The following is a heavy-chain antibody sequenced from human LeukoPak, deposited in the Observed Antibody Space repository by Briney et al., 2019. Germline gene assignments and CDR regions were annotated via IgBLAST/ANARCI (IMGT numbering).Heavy chain of an antibody. CDR1: GFSFSRYE. CDR2: ITTTGDRI. CDR3: ARDGDSSTHIDY. D-gene: IGHD6-13*01. J-gene: IGHJ4*02. Sequence: PGGSLRLSCLASGFSFSRYEMNWVRQAPGKGLEWIAYITTTGDRIQYADSVKGRFTISRDNTKNSLYLQMNSLRAEDTAVYYCARDGDSSTHIDYWGQGTLVTVSS. V-gene: IGHV3-48*03.